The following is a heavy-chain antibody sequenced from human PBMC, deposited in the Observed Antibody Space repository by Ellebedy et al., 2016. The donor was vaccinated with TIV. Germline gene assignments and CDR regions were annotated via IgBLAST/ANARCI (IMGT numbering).Heavy chain of an antibody. CDR2: IIPILGMT. Sequence: AASVKVSCKASGGFFSSHAINWVRQAPGQGLEWMGRIIPILGMTNYAQKLQGRVTMTRDTSTSTVYMELSSLRSEDTAVFYCARARGVIAENFDFWGQGTLVTVSS. D-gene: IGHD3-10*01. CDR1: GGFFSSHA. CDR3: ARARGVIAENFDF. J-gene: IGHJ4*02. V-gene: IGHV1-69*04.